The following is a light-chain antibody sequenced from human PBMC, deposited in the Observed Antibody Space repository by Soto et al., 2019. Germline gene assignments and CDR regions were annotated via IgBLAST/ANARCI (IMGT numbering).Light chain of an antibody. Sequence: EIVLTQSPATLSLSPGERATLSCGASQRVSTNYLAWYQQKPGLAPRLLIYDASSRATGISDRFSGSGSGTHFTLTISRLEPEDFAVYYCQQYGSSPSFGGGTKVDIK. J-gene: IGKJ4*01. CDR2: DAS. V-gene: IGKV3D-20*01. CDR3: QQYGSSPS. CDR1: QRVSTNY.